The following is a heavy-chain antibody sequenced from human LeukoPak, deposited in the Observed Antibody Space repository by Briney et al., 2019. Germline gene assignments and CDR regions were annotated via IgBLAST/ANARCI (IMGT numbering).Heavy chain of an antibody. J-gene: IGHJ5*02. V-gene: IGHV4-34*01. CDR3: ASIAAADPYNWFDP. CDR2: INHSGST. D-gene: IGHD6-13*01. CDR1: GGSFSGYY. Sequence: SETLSLTCAVYGGSFSGYYWSWIRQPPGKGLEWTGEINHSGSTNYNPSLKSRVTISVDTSKNQFSLKLSSVTAADTAVYYCASIAAADPYNWFDPWGQGTLVTVSS.